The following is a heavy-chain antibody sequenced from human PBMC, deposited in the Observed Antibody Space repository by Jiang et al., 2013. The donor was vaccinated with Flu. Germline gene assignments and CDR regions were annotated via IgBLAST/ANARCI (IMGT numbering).Heavy chain of an antibody. J-gene: IGHJ6*02. CDR1: GGSISSYY. Sequence: GSGLVKPSETLSLTCTVSGGSISSYYWSWIRQPPGKGLEWIGYIYYSGSTNYNPSLKSRVTISVDTSKNQFSLKLSSVTAADTAVYYCARGGGSLNYYYYYGMDVWGQGTTVTVSS. V-gene: IGHV4-59*01. D-gene: IGHD1-26*01. CDR2: IYYSGST. CDR3: ARGGGSLNYYYYYGMDV.